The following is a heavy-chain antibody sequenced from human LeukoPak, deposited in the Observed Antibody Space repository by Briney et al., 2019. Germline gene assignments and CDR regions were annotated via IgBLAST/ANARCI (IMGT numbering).Heavy chain of an antibody. CDR1: GFTFGDYA. CDR3: TTATGAPYCFDF. V-gene: IGHV3-49*04. Sequence: GRSLRLSCTASGFTFGDYAMSWVRQAPGKGLHWVCLIRREAYGATTEYAATVKGRVTIPRDNSKSIAYLEMNSLKSENTAVYYCTTATGAPYCFDFGGQGTLVTVSS. D-gene: IGHD1-1*01. J-gene: IGHJ4*02. CDR2: IRREAYGATT.